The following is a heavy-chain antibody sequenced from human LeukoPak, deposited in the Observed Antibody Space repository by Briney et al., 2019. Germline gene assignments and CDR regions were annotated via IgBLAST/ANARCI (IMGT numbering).Heavy chain of an antibody. CDR1: GGSISRSSYY. D-gene: IGHD3-9*01. J-gene: IGHJ4*02. Sequence: SETLSLTCTVSGGSISRSSYYWGWIRQPPGKGLEWIGNIFYSGSPYYNPSLKSRVTISVDTSKNQFSLKLSSVTAADTAVYYCATSWGNYDILTGYPLEYWGQGTLVTVSS. CDR2: IFYSGSP. V-gene: IGHV4-39*07. CDR3: ATSWGNYDILTGYPLEY.